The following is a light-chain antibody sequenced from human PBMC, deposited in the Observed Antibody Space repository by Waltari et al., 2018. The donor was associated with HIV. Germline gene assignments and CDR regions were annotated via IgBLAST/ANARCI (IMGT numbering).Light chain of an antibody. CDR2: DVD. V-gene: IGLV2-14*03. J-gene: IGLJ3*02. CDR1: DSDFGLYNF. Sequence: SAVTQPASVSGLPGQSITISCTGGDSDFGLYNFVSWYQQHPGSVPRLILYDVDSRAPGISDRFSGSRSGPTASLNISRLRAEDEADYYGASFTGDDTLLFGGGTKVTVL. CDR3: ASFTGDDTLL.